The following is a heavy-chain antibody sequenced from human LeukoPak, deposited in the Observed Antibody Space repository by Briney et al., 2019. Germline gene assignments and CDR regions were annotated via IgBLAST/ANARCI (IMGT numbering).Heavy chain of an antibody. D-gene: IGHD3-9*01. J-gene: IGHJ4*02. Sequence: GGSLRLSCAGSGFPFRDHYMDWVRQAPGKGLEWVGRSRNKARGYTTDYAASVKGRFTISRDGSKNSVFLQMNSLKTEDTAVYYCARTYYDILTGIRDFDYWGQGTLVTVSS. V-gene: IGHV3-72*01. CDR3: ARTYYDILTGIRDFDY. CDR2: SRNKARGYTT. CDR1: GFPFRDHY.